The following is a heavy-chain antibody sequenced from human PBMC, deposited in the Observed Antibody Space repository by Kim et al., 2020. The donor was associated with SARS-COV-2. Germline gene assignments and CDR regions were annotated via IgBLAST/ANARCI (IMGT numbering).Heavy chain of an antibody. CDR3: ARGGVSSRNYYYYGMDV. Sequence: SETLSLTCAVYGGSFSGYYWSWIRQPPGKGLEWIGEINHSGSTNYNPSLKSRVTISVDTSKNQFSLKLSSVTAADTAVYYCARGGVSSRNYYYYGMDVWG. D-gene: IGHD6-6*01. CDR1: GGSFSGYY. CDR2: INHSGST. V-gene: IGHV4-34*01. J-gene: IGHJ6*01.